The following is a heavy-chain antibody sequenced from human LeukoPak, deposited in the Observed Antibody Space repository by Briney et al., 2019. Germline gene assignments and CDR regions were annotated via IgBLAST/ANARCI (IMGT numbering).Heavy chain of an antibody. CDR2: LKEDVSAR. CDR1: GFSISSHW. Sequence: GGSLRLSCVASGFSISSHWMSWVRQAPGKGLEWVASLKEDVSARNHVDSVKGRFTISTDNAKNSLYLQMNSLRVEDTAVYYCARGPTYGSRSDFLESWGLGTLVTVSS. V-gene: IGHV3-7*01. J-gene: IGHJ4*02. D-gene: IGHD3-10*01. CDR3: ARGPTYGSRSDFLES.